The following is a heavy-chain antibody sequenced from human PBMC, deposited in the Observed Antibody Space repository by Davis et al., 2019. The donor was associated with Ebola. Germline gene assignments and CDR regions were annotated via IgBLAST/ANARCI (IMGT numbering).Heavy chain of an antibody. V-gene: IGHV3-74*01. D-gene: IGHD1-26*01. J-gene: IGHJ4*02. CDR1: GFTFSNYW. CDR2: ISRDGRST. CDR3: VKWDEGNY. Sequence: HTGGSLRLSCAASGFTFSNYWMHWVRQGPGKGLVWVSRISRDGRSTSYADSVKGRFTISRDNPKNTLYLQMNSLTAEDTAVYYCVKWDEGNYWGQGTQVTVSS.